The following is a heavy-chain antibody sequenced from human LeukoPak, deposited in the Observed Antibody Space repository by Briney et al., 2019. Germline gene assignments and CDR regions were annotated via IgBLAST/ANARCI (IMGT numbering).Heavy chain of an antibody. D-gene: IGHD3-22*01. CDR2: IYYSGST. V-gene: IGHV4-59*01. Sequence: PSETLSLTCTVSGGSISSYYWSWIRQPPGKGLEWIGYIYYSGSTNYNPSLKSRVTISVDTSKNQFSLKLSSVTAADTAVYYCASTSPKYYYESSGYSSLFDNWGQGTLVTVSS. J-gene: IGHJ4*02. CDR3: ASTSPKYYYESSGYSSLFDN. CDR1: GGSISSYY.